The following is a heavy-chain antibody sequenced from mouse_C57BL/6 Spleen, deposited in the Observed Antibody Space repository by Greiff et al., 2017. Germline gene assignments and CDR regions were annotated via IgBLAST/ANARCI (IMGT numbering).Heavy chain of an antibody. D-gene: IGHD1-1*01. CDR1: GYTFTSYW. CDR3: ARGDYYGSSLYYFDY. Sequence: VQLQQPGAELVKPGASVKMSCKASGYTFTSYWITWVKPRPGQGLEWIGDIYPGSGSTNYNEKFKSKATLTVDTSSSTAYMQLSSLTSEDSAVYYCARGDYYGSSLYYFDYWGQGTTLTVSS. J-gene: IGHJ2*01. V-gene: IGHV1-55*01. CDR2: IYPGSGST.